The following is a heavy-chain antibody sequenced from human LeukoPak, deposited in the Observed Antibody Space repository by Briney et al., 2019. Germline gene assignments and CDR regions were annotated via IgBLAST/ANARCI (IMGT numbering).Heavy chain of an antibody. Sequence: GGSLRLSCAASGFTFSSYDMHWVRQAPGKGLEWVAAISYDGSKKYYADSVKGRFTISRDNAKNSLYLQMNSLRAEDTAVYYCARREDLEGMDVWGQGTTVTVSS. V-gene: IGHV3-30*04. CDR1: GFTFSSYD. J-gene: IGHJ6*02. CDR3: ARREDLEGMDV. CDR2: ISYDGSKK. D-gene: IGHD3-3*01.